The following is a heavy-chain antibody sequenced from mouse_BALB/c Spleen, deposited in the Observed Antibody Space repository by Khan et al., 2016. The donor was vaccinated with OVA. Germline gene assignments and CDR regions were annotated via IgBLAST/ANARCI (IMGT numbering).Heavy chain of an antibody. D-gene: IGHD1-1*01. Sequence: VQLQQSGPELVKPGSSVKVSCKASGYSFTDYNMFWVKQSHGKSLEWIGYIDPYNGCTSYNQKFKGKATLTVDKSSSTAFMHLSSLTSEDSAVLYWARADYYGSSYYFDYWGQGTPLTVSS. V-gene: IGHV1S135*01. J-gene: IGHJ2*01. CDR2: IDPYNGCT. CDR3: ARADYYGSSYYFDY. CDR1: GYSFTDYN.